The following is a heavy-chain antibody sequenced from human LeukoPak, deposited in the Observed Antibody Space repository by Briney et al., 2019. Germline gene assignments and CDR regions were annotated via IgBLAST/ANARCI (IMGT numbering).Heavy chain of an antibody. D-gene: IGHD3-3*01. Sequence: PGGSLRLSCAASGFTFSSYWMHWVRQAPGKGLVWVSRINSDGSSTSYVDSVKGRFTISRDNAKNILYLQMNSLRAEDTAVYYCARDSGVSPLGDWGQGTLVTVSS. CDR3: ARDSGVSPLGD. V-gene: IGHV3-74*01. J-gene: IGHJ4*02. CDR1: GFTFSSYW. CDR2: INSDGSST.